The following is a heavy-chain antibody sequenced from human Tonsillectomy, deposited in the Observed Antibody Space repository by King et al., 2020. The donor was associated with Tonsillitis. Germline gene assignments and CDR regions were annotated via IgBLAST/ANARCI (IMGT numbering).Heavy chain of an antibody. Sequence: VQLVESGGGVVQPGRSLSLSCAASRFTFSSYGMHWVRQAPGKGLEWVAVISYDGSDKYYADSVKGRFTISRDNSKNSLYLQMHSLRPEDTAVYYCARDQSPGDSSGYLNDWGQGTLVTVSS. V-gene: IGHV3-30-3*01. CDR2: ISYDGSDK. D-gene: IGHD3-22*01. CDR3: ARDQSPGDSSGYLND. CDR1: RFTFSSYG. J-gene: IGHJ4*02.